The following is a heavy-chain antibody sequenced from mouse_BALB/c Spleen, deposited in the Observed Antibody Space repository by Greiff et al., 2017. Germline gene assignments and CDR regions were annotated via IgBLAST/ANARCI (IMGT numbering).Heavy chain of an antibody. CDR1: GFTFSSFG. J-gene: IGHJ1*01. Sequence: EVKLVESGGGLVQPGGSRKLSCAASGFTFSSFGMHWVRQAPEKGLEWVAYISSGSSTIYYADTVKGRFTISRDNPKNTLFLQMTSLRSEDTAMYYCARSAHYGSSYWYFDVWGAGTTVTVSS. D-gene: IGHD1-1*01. V-gene: IGHV5-17*02. CDR2: ISSGSSTI. CDR3: ARSAHYGSSYWYFDV.